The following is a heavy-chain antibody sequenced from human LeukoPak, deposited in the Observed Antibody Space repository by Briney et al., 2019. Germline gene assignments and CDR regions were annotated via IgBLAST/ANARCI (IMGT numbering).Heavy chain of an antibody. V-gene: IGHV5-51*01. CDR1: GYIFTHYW. Sequence: GEPLKISCQASGYIFTHYWIGWARHMPGKGLEWMGAIFPADSDTRYNPSFLGQVTISADKSITTAYLQWSFLKASDTAMYYCARQYYYGSGSPPVVWGQGTLVTVSS. D-gene: IGHD3-10*01. CDR3: ARQYYYGSGSPPVV. CDR2: IFPADSDT. J-gene: IGHJ4*02.